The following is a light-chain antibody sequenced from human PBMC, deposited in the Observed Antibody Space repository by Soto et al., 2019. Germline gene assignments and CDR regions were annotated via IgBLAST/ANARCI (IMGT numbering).Light chain of an antibody. CDR3: QQFDDSVT. Sequence: EIVMTQSPATLSVSPGERATLSCRASQGVRSNLAWYQQKPGQPPRLVVYDSTLRATGTPDRFSGSGSGTDFTLTISRLEPEDSAVYYCQQFDDSVTFGQGTRLEVK. J-gene: IGKJ5*01. CDR2: DST. V-gene: IGKV3D-15*01. CDR1: QGVRSN.